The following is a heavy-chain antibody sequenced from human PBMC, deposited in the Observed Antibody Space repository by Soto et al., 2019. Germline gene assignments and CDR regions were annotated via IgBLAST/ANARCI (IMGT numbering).Heavy chain of an antibody. J-gene: IGHJ6*02. CDR1: GGSLSSYY. V-gene: IGHV4-59*01. Sequence: SETLSLTCTVSGGSLSSYYWSWIRQPPGKGLEWIGYIYYRGSTNYNPSLKSRVTISVDTSKNQFSLKLTSVTAADTAVYYCNTRSDVGWELFYYYYYGMDVWAQGPTVTFSS. CDR3: NTRSDVGWELFYYYYYGMDV. CDR2: IYYRGST. D-gene: IGHD1-26*01.